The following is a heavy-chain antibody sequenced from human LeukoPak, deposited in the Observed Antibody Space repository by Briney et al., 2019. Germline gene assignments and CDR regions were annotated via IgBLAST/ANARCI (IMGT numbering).Heavy chain of an antibody. CDR2: IYYSGST. Sequence: PSETLSLTCTVFGGSISSYYWSWIRQPPGKGLEWIGYIYYSGSTNYNPSLKSRVSISVDTSKNQFSLKLSSVTAADTAVYYCARGVHRHSSSWYSAFFDYWGQGTLVTVSS. J-gene: IGHJ4*02. CDR3: ARGVHRHSSSWYSAFFDY. D-gene: IGHD6-13*01. CDR1: GGSISSYY. V-gene: IGHV4-59*01.